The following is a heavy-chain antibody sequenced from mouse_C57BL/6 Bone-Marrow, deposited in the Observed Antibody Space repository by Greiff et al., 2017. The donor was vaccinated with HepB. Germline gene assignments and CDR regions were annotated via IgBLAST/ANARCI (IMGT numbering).Heavy chain of an antibody. J-gene: IGHJ2*01. CDR3: ARWDGNPPGSYYFDY. Sequence: DVQLQESGPGLVKPSQSLSLTCSVTGYSITSGYYWNWIRQFPGNKLEWMGYISYDGSNNYNPSLKNRISITRDTSKNQFFLKLNSVTTEDTATYYGARWDGNPPGSYYFDYWGQGTTLTVSS. CDR2: ISYDGSN. D-gene: IGHD1-1*01. CDR1: GYSITSGYY. V-gene: IGHV3-6*01.